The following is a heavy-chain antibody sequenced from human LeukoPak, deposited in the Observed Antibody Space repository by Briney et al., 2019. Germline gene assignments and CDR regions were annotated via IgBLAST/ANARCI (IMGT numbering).Heavy chain of an antibody. Sequence: PSETLSLTCTVSSGSLSTYYWNWIRQPAGKGLEWIGRIYTSGSTNYNPSLQSRVTMSVDASKNQFSLKLSSVTAADTAVYYCARCSGNGYDYYWFDPWGQGTLVTVSS. CDR3: ARCSGNGYDYYWFDP. J-gene: IGHJ5*02. CDR2: IYTSGST. V-gene: IGHV4-4*07. CDR1: SGSLSTYY. D-gene: IGHD5-12*01.